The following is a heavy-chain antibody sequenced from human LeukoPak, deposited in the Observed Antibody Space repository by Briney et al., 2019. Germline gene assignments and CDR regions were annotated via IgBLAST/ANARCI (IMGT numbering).Heavy chain of an antibody. V-gene: IGHV1-69*05. CDR3: ARGGRWELPRPYAFDV. CDR2: IIPIFGTA. D-gene: IGHD1-26*01. CDR1: RGTFSSYA. J-gene: IGHJ3*01. Sequence: SVKVSCKASRGTFSSYAISWVRQAPGQGLEWMGGIIPIFGTAIYAQKLQGRVTMTTDTSTTTAYMELRTLRSDDTAVYYCARGGRWELPRPYAFDVWGQGTVVTVSS.